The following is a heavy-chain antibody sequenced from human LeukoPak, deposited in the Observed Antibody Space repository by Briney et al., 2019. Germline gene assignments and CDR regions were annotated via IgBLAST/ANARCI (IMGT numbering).Heavy chain of an antibody. CDR3: ARGYYYDSSGYYHRRVDP. D-gene: IGHD3-22*01. Sequence: SETLSLTCAVYGGSFSRYYWSWIRQPPGKGLEWIGEINHSGSTNYNPSLKSRVTISVDTSKNQFSLKLSSVTAADTAVYYCARGYYYDSSGYYHRRVDPWGQGTLVTVSS. V-gene: IGHV4-34*01. J-gene: IGHJ5*02. CDR1: GGSFSRYY. CDR2: INHSGST.